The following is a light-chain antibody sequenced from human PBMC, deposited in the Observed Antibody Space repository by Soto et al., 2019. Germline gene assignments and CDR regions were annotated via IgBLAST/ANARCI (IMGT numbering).Light chain of an antibody. CDR1: QSIISNY. CDR3: QQYNDWPPIT. J-gene: IGKJ5*01. CDR2: AAS. Sequence: EVVLTQSPGTLSLSPGERATLSFSASQSIISNYLAWYQQKPGQAPRLLIYAASRGATGISDRFRGSGSVRDFTLTISSLQSEDFAVYYCQQYNDWPPITFGQGTRLEIK. V-gene: IGKV3-20*01.